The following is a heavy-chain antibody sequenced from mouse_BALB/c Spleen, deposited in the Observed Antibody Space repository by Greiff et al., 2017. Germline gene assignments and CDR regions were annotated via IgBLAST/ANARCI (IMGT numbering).Heavy chain of an antibody. J-gene: IGHJ1*01. CDR1: GYTFTSYW. V-gene: IGHV1S81*02. Sequence: VQLQQPGAELVKPGASVKLSCKASGYTFTSYWMHWVKQRPGQGLEWIGEIKPSNGRTNYNEKFKSKATLTVDKSSSTAYMQLSSLTSEDSAVYYCARWGYYGSSYWWYFDVWGAGTTVTVSS. CDR3: ARWGYYGSSYWWYFDV. CDR2: IKPSNGRT. D-gene: IGHD1-1*01.